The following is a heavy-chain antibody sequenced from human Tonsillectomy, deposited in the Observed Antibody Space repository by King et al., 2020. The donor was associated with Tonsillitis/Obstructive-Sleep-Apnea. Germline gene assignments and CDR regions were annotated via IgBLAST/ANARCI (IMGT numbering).Heavy chain of an antibody. D-gene: IGHD2-2*01. J-gene: IGHJ3*02. CDR2: IDWDDDK. V-gene: IGHV2-70*11. CDR3: ARNGAVGSITSCRVAFDI. Sequence: TLQESGPALVKPTQTLTLTCTFSGFSLSTSGMCVSWIRQPPGKALEWLARIDWDDDKYYSTSLKTRLTISKDTSKNQVVLTMTNMDPVDTATYFCARNGAVGSITSCRVAFDIWGKGKMVPVSS. CDR1: GFSLSTSGMC.